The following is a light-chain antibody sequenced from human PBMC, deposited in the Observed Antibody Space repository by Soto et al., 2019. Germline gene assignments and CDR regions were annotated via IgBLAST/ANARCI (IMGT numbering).Light chain of an antibody. Sequence: IVLTPSPATLSLSPCERATLYPRARQTVSTYLSWYQHKPGQAPRLLIYGASNRATGIPARFSGSGSGTEFTLTISSLQSEDFAVYYCQQYNNWPPELTFGGGTKVDNK. CDR2: GAS. CDR3: QQYNNWPPELT. V-gene: IGKV3D-15*01. CDR1: QTVSTY. J-gene: IGKJ4*01.